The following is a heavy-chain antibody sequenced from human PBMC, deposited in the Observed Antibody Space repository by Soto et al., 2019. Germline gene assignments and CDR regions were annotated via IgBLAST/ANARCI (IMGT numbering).Heavy chain of an antibody. CDR2: IWYDGSNK. J-gene: IGHJ6*02. Sequence: QVQLVESGGGVIQPGRSLRLSCAASGFTFSSYGMHWVRQAPGKGLEWVAVIWYDGSNKYYADSVKGRFTISRDNSKNTXXLXMXXLRAEDRAVYYCARGYCSGGSCFPADNEVYYGMDVWGQGTTVTVSS. V-gene: IGHV3-33*01. D-gene: IGHD2-15*01. CDR3: ARGYCSGGSCFPADNEVYYGMDV. CDR1: GFTFSSYG.